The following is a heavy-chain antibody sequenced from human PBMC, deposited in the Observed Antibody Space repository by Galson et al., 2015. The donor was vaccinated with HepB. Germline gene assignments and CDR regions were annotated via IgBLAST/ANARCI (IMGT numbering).Heavy chain of an antibody. V-gene: IGHV3-11*01. D-gene: IGHD2-21*02. Sequence: SLRLSCAASGFTFSDYYMSWIRQAPGKGLEWVSYISSSGSTIYYADSVKGRFTISRDNAKNSLYLQMNSLRAEDTAVYYCARGDTAYCGGDCYWHTDYWGQGTLVTVSS. CDR1: GFTFSDYY. J-gene: IGHJ4*02. CDR3: ARGDTAYCGGDCYWHTDY. CDR2: ISSSGSTI.